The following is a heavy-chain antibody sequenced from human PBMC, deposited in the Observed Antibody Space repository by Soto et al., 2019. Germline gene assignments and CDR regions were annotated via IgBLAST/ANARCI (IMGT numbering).Heavy chain of an antibody. CDR1: GFTFSSYA. V-gene: IGHV3-30-3*01. J-gene: IGHJ4*02. CDR2: ISYDGSNK. Sequence: VQLVESGGGVVQPGRSLRLSCAASGFTFSSYAMHWVRQAPGKGLEWVAVISYDGSNKYYADSVKGRFTISRDNSKNTLYLQMNSLRAEDTAVYYCALTTVTTFRQFDYWGQGTLVTVSS. CDR3: ALTTVTTFRQFDY. D-gene: IGHD4-17*01.